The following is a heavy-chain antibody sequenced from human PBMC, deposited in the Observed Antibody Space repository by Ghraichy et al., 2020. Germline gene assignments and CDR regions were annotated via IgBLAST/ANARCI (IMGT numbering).Heavy chain of an antibody. J-gene: IGHJ5*02. CDR1: GGSIRSSSHY. D-gene: IGHD6-19*01. CDR3: ARTRLLSGWYEWFDP. Sequence: SETLSLTCTVSGGSIRSSSHYWGWIRQPPGKGLEWIGSIYYSGSTYYNPSLKRLVTTYVDTSKNQFSLKLRSVTAADTAVYYCARTRLLSGWYEWFDPWGQGTLVTVSS. CDR2: IYYSGST. V-gene: IGHV4-39*01.